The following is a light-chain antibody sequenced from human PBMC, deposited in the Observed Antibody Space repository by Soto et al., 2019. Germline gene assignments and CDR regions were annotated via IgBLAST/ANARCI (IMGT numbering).Light chain of an antibody. Sequence: DIVLTQSPGTLSLSPGERATLSCRASQSVSSNLAWYQQKPGQAPRLPIYGASSRATGIPDSFSGSGSGTDFTLTISRLEPEDFAVYYCQQYGSSPLTFGQGTKVEIK. V-gene: IGKV3-20*01. CDR2: GAS. CDR3: QQYGSSPLT. CDR1: QSVSSN. J-gene: IGKJ1*01.